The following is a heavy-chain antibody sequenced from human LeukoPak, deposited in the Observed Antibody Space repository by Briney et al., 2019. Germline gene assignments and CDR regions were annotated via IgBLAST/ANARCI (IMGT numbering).Heavy chain of an antibody. CDR3: ARQDEAGYYFDY. Sequence: ASVKVSCKASGDTFTDHYVQWVRQAPGQGLEWMGWITPSGRGANSAQKFQGRLTLSRGTSISTVYMELTRLASDDTAIYYCARQDEAGYYFDYWGQGTLVTVSS. CDR2: ITPSGRGA. J-gene: IGHJ4*02. CDR1: GDTFTDHY. V-gene: IGHV1-2*02.